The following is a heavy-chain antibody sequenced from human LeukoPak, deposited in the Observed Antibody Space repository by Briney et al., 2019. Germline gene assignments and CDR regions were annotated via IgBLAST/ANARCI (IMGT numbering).Heavy chain of an antibody. V-gene: IGHV1-2*02. CDR2: MRPKSGVT. CDR1: GYTFTDSY. CDR3: GRDPGIGSGKNWFDP. D-gene: IGHD3-10*01. Sequence: ASVKVSCKASGYTFTDSYVHWVRQAPGQGPEWMGYMRPKSGVTSYAQKFEGRVTMTRDTSISTAYMELRRLRSDDTALYYCGRDPGIGSGKNWFDPWGQGTLVTVSS. J-gene: IGHJ5*02.